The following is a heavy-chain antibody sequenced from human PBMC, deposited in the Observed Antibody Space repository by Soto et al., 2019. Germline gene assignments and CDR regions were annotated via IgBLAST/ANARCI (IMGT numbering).Heavy chain of an antibody. D-gene: IGHD5-18*01. CDR2: IYYSGST. Sequence: SETLSLTCTVSGGSISSGDYYWSWIRQPPGKGLEWIGYIYYSGSTYYNPSLKSRVTISVDTSKNQFSLKLSSVTAADTAVYYCATSRGYSYGYRVYYFDYWGQGTL. CDR1: GGSISSGDYY. J-gene: IGHJ4*02. CDR3: ATSRGYSYGYRVYYFDY. V-gene: IGHV4-30-4*01.